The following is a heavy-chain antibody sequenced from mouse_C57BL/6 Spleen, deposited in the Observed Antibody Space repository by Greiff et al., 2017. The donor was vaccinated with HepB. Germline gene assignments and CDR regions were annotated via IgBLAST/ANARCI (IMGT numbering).Heavy chain of an antibody. Sequence: VQLQQPGAELVRPGSSVKLSCKASGYTFTSYWMHWVKQRPIQGLEWIGNIDPSDSETHYNQKFKDKATLTVDKSSSTAYMQLSSLTSEDSAVYYCAKEGLPEDAMDYWGQGTSVTVSS. J-gene: IGHJ4*01. D-gene: IGHD5-1*01. V-gene: IGHV1-52*01. CDR3: AKEGLPEDAMDY. CDR2: IDPSDSET. CDR1: GYTFTSYW.